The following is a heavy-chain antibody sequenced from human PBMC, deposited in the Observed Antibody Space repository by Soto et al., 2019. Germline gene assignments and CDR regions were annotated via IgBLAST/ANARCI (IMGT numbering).Heavy chain of an antibody. J-gene: IGHJ6*02. D-gene: IGHD3-10*01. V-gene: IGHV4-31*03. CDR3: AREQITMVRGVYGMDV. CDR2: IYYSGST. Sequence: TLSLTCTVSGGSISSGGYYWSWIRQHPGKGLEWIGYIYYSGSTYYNPSLKSRVTISVDTSKNQFSLKLSSVTAADTAVYYCAREQITMVRGVYGMDVWGQGTTVTVSS. CDR1: GGSISSGGYY.